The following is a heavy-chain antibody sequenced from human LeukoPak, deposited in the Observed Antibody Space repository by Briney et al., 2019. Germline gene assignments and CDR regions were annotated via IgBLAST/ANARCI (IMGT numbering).Heavy chain of an antibody. Sequence: PGGSLRLSCAASGFTFSSYGMHWVRQAPGKGLEWVAVISYDGSNKYYADSVKGRFTISRDNSKNTLYLQMNSLRAEDTAVYYCAKDASELRYYCGMDVWGQGTTVTVSS. J-gene: IGHJ6*02. D-gene: IGHD1-26*01. CDR2: ISYDGSNK. V-gene: IGHV3-30*18. CDR1: GFTFSSYG. CDR3: AKDASELRYYCGMDV.